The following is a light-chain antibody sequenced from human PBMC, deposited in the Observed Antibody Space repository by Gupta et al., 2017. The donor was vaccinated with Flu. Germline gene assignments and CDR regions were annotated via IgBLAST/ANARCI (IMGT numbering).Light chain of an antibody. CDR3: ASWDDSLSGWV. Sequence: QSVLPQPPSPSRTPGQRVTITSSGSSSNIESNYVYWYQQVPGTAPKLLMYRNSQRPSGVPDRFSGSKSGTSVSLAISGLRSEDEADYYCASWDDSLSGWVFGGGTKVTVL. CDR2: RNS. V-gene: IGLV1-47*01. J-gene: IGLJ3*02. CDR1: SSNIESNY.